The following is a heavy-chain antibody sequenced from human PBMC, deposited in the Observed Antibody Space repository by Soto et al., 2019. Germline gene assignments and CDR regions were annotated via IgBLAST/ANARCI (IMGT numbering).Heavy chain of an antibody. CDR1: GYTFTSYD. CDR2: MNPNSGNT. Sequence: QVQLVQSGAEVKKPGASVKVSCKASGYTFTSYDINWVRQATGQGLEWMGWMNPNSGNTGYAQKFQGRVTMTRNTSLSTAYMGLSSLRSEDTAVYYCARGSYYDSSGYWYFDLWGRGTLVTVSS. CDR3: ARGSYYDSSGYWYFDL. J-gene: IGHJ2*01. D-gene: IGHD3-22*01. V-gene: IGHV1-8*01.